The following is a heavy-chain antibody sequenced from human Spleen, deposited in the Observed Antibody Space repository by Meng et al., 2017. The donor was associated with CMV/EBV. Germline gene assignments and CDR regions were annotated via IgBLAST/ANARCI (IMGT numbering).Heavy chain of an antibody. V-gene: IGHV3-66*02. Sequence: GGSLRLSCAASGFTVSSNYMSWVRQAPGKGLEWVSVIYSGGSTYYADSVKGRFTISRDNSKNTLYLQMNSLRAEDTAVYYCARSSSGAYAPMDYWDQGTLVTVSS. J-gene: IGHJ4*02. CDR2: IYSGGST. CDR1: GFTVSSNY. CDR3: ARSSSGAYAPMDY. D-gene: IGHD2-15*01.